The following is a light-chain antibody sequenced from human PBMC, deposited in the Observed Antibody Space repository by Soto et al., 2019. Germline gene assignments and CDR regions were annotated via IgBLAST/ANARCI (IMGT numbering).Light chain of an antibody. CDR3: LQYHYWWT. J-gene: IGKJ1*01. V-gene: IGKV3-15*01. Sequence: VVLTQSALSLSVSPGEKATLSCRASQSISNNFAWFQQKPGQVPRLLIYGASNRATGVSARFSGSGSGTEFTLTISSLQSEDFAVYYCLQYHYWWTFGQGTKV. CDR1: QSISNN. CDR2: GAS.